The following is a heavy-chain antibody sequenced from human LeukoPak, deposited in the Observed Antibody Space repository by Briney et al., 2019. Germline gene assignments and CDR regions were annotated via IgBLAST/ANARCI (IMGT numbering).Heavy chain of an antibody. J-gene: IGHJ4*02. Sequence: ASVKVSCKASGGTFSSYAISWVRQAHGQGLEWMGGIIPIFGTANYAQKFQGRVTITADESTSTAYMELSSLRSEDTAVYYCARGGGYSYVNFDYWGQGTLVTVSS. CDR3: ARGGGYSYVNFDY. CDR1: GGTFSSYA. D-gene: IGHD5-18*01. V-gene: IGHV1-69*13. CDR2: IIPIFGTA.